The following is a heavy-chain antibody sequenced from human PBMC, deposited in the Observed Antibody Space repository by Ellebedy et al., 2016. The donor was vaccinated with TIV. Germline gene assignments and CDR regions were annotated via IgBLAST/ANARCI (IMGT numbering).Heavy chain of an antibody. V-gene: IGHV3-48*02. CDR2: ISSDTGTI. J-gene: IGHJ4*02. CDR1: GFTFNIYD. D-gene: IGHD5/OR15-5a*01. CDR3: ASGGVYEEY. Sequence: GESLKISCAASGFTFNIYDISWVRQAPGKGLEWVSYISSDTGTIYYADSVKGRFTISRDNAKKSVDLQMNSLRNGDTAVYYCASGGVYEEYWGQGTLVAVSS.